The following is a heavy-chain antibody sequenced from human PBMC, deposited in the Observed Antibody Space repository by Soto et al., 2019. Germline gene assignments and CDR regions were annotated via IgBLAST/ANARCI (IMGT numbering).Heavy chain of an antibody. Sequence: QVQLQESGPGLVKPSQTLSLTCTVSGGSISSGDYYWSWIRQPPGKGLEWIGYIYYSGSTYYNPSRKSRVTLSVDTSKNQFALKLSSVTAADTAVYYCARVGWFGATTIDYWVQGTLVTVSS. CDR1: GGSISSGDYY. CDR2: IYYSGST. D-gene: IGHD3-10*01. V-gene: IGHV4-30-4*01. J-gene: IGHJ4*02. CDR3: ARVGWFGATTIDY.